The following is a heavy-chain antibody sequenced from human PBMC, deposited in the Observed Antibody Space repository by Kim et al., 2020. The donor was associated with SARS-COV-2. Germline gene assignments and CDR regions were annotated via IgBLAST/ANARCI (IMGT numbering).Heavy chain of an antibody. Sequence: GGSLRLSCAASGFTFSSYSMNWVRQAPGKGLEWVSSISSSSSYIYYADSVKGRFTISRDNAKNSLYLQMNSLRAEDTAVYYCAREFLWFGDPAGFDLWGRGTLVTVSS. CDR3: AREFLWFGDPAGFDL. CDR2: ISSSSSYI. D-gene: IGHD3-10*01. V-gene: IGHV3-21*01. CDR1: GFTFSSYS. J-gene: IGHJ2*01.